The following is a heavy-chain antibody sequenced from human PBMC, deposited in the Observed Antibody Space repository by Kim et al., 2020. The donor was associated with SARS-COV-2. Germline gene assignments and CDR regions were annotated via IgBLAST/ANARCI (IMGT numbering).Heavy chain of an antibody. CDR3: AKDLDCSSTSCYRDY. CDR1: GFTFSSYA. CDR2: ISGSGGST. J-gene: IGHJ4*02. D-gene: IGHD2-2*01. V-gene: IGHV3-23*01. Sequence: GGSLRLSCAASGFTFSSYAMSWVRQAPGKGLEWVSAISGSGGSTYYADSVKGRFTISRDNSKNTLYLQMNSLRAEDTAVYYCAKDLDCSSTSCYRDYWGQGTLVTVSS.